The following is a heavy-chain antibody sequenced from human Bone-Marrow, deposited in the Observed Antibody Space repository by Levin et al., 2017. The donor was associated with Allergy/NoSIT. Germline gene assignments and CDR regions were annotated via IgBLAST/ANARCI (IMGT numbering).Heavy chain of an antibody. CDR3: ARDWPFGSGPYDAFDI. CDR2: IYTAGAT. Sequence: GGSLRLSCTASGFTLSTNYMSWVRQAPGKGLEWVSLIYTAGATYYADSVKGRFTISRDNSKNTLSLQMNSLSADDTAVYFCARDWPFGSGPYDAFDIWGPGTMVTVSS. CDR1: GFTLSTNY. J-gene: IGHJ3*02. D-gene: IGHD3-10*01. V-gene: IGHV3-53*01.